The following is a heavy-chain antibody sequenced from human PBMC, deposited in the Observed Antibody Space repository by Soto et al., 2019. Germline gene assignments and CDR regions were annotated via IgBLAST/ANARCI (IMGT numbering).Heavy chain of an antibody. V-gene: IGHV5-51*01. D-gene: IGHD3-10*01. Sequence: RGESLKISCKGSGYSFTSYWIGWVRQMPGKGLEWMGIIYPGDSDTRYSPSFQGQVTISADKSISTAYLQWSSLKASDTAMYYCARQIGITRYYYGMDVWGQGTTVTVSS. J-gene: IGHJ6*02. CDR1: GYSFTSYW. CDR3: ARQIGITRYYYGMDV. CDR2: IYPGDSDT.